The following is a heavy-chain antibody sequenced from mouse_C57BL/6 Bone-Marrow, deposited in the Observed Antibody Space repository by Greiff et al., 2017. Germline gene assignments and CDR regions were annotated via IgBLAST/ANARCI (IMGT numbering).Heavy chain of an antibody. J-gene: IGHJ4*01. V-gene: IGHV1-72*01. CDR3: ARSFITTVVATGPYAMDY. CDR1: GYTFTSYW. CDR2: FDPNSGGT. D-gene: IGHD1-1*01. Sequence: VQLQQPGAELVKPGASVKLSCKASGYTFTSYWMHWVKQRPGRGLEWIGRFDPNSGGTKYNEKFKSKATLTVDKPSSTAYMQLSSLTSEDSAVYYCARSFITTVVATGPYAMDYWGQGTSVTVSS.